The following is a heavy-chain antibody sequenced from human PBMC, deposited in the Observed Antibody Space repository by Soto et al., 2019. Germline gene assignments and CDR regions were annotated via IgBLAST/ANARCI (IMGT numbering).Heavy chain of an antibody. Sequence: QVQLVQSGAEVKKPGASVKVSCKASGYTFTRYYIHWVRQAPGQGLEWMGLINPSGDTTSYAQKFLGRVTVTRDTSTSTVYMELTSLRSEDTAVYHCARDVGGRGYSFDYWGQGTLVTVSS. CDR1: GYTFTRYY. CDR3: ARDVGGRGYSFDY. V-gene: IGHV1-46*01. CDR2: INPSGDTT. J-gene: IGHJ4*02. D-gene: IGHD3-10*01.